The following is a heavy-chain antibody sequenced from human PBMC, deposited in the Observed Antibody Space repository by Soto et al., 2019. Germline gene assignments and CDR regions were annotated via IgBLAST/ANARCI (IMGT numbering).Heavy chain of an antibody. J-gene: IGHJ6*03. CDR3: VSLYSSSRRSFHYMDV. CDR2: INHSGST. Sequence: SETLSLTCAVYGGSFSGYYWSWIRQPPGKGLEWIGEINHSGSTNYNPSLKSRVTISVDTSKNQFSLKLSSVTAADTAVYYCVSLYSSSRRSFHYMDVWGKGTTVTVSS. D-gene: IGHD6-13*01. V-gene: IGHV4-34*01. CDR1: GGSFSGYY.